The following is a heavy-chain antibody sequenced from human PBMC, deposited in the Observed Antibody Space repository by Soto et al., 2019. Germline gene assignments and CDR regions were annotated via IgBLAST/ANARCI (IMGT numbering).Heavy chain of an antibody. Sequence: PSETLSLTCAVYGGSFSGYYWSWIRQPPGKGLEWIGEINHSGSSNYNPSLKSRVTISVDTSKNQFSLKLSSVTAADTAVYYCARDHSGSYTYNWFDPWGQGTLVTVS. CDR1: GGSFSGYY. CDR3: ARDHSGSYTYNWFDP. D-gene: IGHD1-26*01. CDR2: INHSGSS. J-gene: IGHJ5*02. V-gene: IGHV4-34*01.